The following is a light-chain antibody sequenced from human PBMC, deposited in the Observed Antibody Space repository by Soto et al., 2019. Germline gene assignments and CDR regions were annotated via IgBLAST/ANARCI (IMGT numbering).Light chain of an antibody. CDR2: ENN. CDR3: GTWDYSLSTVV. V-gene: IGLV1-51*02. CDR1: SSNIGNNY. J-gene: IGLJ2*01. Sequence: QSALTQPPSVSAAPGQQVTISCSGSSSNIGNNYVSWYQQLPGTAPKLLIYENNKRPSGIPDRFFGSKSGTSATLGITGLQTGDEADYHCGTWDYSLSTVVFGGGTKLTVL.